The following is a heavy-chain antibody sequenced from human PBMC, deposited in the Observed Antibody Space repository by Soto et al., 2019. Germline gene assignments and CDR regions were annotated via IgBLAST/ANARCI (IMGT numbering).Heavy chain of an antibody. J-gene: IGHJ4*02. Sequence: QAQLVQSGPEVRKPGASVKVSCKASGFTFTEYYMHWLRQAPGQGLEWIGWINLNSGDTRFAEKFQGRVTVTRDTSINTAFMDFSSLISDDTAVYYCGRDSGAAPGAYFDYWGQGTLVTVSS. D-gene: IGHD6-13*01. CDR3: GRDSGAAPGAYFDY. V-gene: IGHV1-2*02. CDR2: INLNSGDT. CDR1: GFTFTEYY.